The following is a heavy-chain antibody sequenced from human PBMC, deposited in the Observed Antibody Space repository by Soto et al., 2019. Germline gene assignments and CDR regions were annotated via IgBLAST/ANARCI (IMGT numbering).Heavy chain of an antibody. Sequence: SETLSLTCAVSGDSISSYYCMWIRQPPGKGLESIGYLYYGRSANYNPSLKSRVTISVDTSKNQFSLTLSSMTAADTAVYYCARLVYDSSGYRPGWGQGTLVTVS. CDR2: LYYGRSA. V-gene: IGHV4-59*08. CDR1: GDSISSYY. CDR3: ARLVYDSSGYRPG. D-gene: IGHD3-22*01. J-gene: IGHJ4*02.